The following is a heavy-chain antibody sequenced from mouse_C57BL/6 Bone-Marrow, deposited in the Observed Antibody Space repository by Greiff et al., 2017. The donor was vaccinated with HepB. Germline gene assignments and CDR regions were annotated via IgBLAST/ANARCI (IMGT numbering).Heavy chain of an antibody. CDR1: GFTFSSYG. CDR2: ISSGGSYT. V-gene: IGHV5-6*01. J-gene: IGHJ1*03. CDR3: ARPASNYYGSSYWYFDV. Sequence: EVQLAESGGDLVKPGGSLKLSCAASGFTFSSYGMSWVRQTPDKRLEWVATISSGGSYTYYPDSVKGRFTISRDNAKNTLYLQMSSLKSEDTAMYYCARPASNYYGSSYWYFDVWGTGTTVTVSS. D-gene: IGHD1-1*01.